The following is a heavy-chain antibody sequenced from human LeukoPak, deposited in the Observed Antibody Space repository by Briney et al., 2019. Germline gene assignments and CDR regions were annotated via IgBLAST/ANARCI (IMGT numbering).Heavy chain of an antibody. J-gene: IGHJ4*02. Sequence: ASVKVSCKASGYTFTGYYMHWVRQAPGQGLEWMGIINPSGGSTSYAQKFQGRVTMTTDTSTSTAYMELRSLRSDDTAVYYCARGPYYDFWSGYCDYWGQGTLVTVSS. CDR1: GYTFTGYY. CDR3: ARGPYYDFWSGYCDY. CDR2: INPSGGST. V-gene: IGHV1-46*01. D-gene: IGHD3-3*01.